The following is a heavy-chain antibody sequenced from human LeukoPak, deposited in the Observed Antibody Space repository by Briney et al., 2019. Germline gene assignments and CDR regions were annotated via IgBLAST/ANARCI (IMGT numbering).Heavy chain of an antibody. Sequence: SETLSLTCTVSGGSISSYYWSWIRQPPGKGLEWIGYIYYSGSTNYNPSLKSRVTISVDTSKNQFSLKLSSVTAADTAVYYCARDQRYYDTLTGTHNYYYYYGMDVWGQGTTVTVSS. CDR3: ARDQRYYDTLTGTHNYYYYYGMDV. J-gene: IGHJ6*02. CDR2: IYYSGST. V-gene: IGHV4-59*01. D-gene: IGHD3-9*01. CDR1: GGSISSYY.